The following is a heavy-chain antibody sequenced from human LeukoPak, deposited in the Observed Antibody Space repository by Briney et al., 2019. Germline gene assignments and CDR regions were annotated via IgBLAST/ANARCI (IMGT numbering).Heavy chain of an antibody. D-gene: IGHD5-24*01. CDR3: VSQQLAPP. CDR1: GFAFSKYW. J-gene: IGHJ5*02. CDR2: IKEDGSIE. V-gene: IGHV3-7*01. Sequence: GGSLRPSCAASGFAFSKYWMSWVRRAPGKGLEWVANIKEDGSIEDYADSVKGRFTVSRDNAKNSLYLQMNSLRVEDTAVYYCVSQQLAPPWGQGTLVTVSS.